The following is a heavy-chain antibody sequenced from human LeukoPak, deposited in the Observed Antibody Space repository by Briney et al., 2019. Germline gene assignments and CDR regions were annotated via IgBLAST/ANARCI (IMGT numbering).Heavy chain of an antibody. CDR2: INSDGSST. V-gene: IGHV3-74*01. J-gene: IGHJ4*02. D-gene: IGHD3-3*01. Sequence: PGGSLRLSCAVSGFTFSSYWMHWVRQAPGKGLVWVSRINSDGSSTSYADSVKGRFTISRDNAKNTLYLQMNSLRAEDTAVYYCASRSYPSDSPDFVHDRAYYFDYWGQGTLVTVSS. CDR1: GFTFSSYW. CDR3: ASRSYPSDSPDFVHDRAYYFDY.